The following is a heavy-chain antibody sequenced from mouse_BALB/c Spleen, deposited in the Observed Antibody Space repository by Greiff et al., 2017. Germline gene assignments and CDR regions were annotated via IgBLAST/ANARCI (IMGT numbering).Heavy chain of an antibody. V-gene: IGHV2-6-7*01. J-gene: IGHJ4*01. CDR1: GFSLTGYG. Sequence: VKLMESGPGLVAPSQSLSITCTVSGFSLTGYGVNWVRQPPGKGLEWLGMIWGDGSTDYNSALKSRLSISKDNSKSQVFLKMNSLQTDDTARYYCARSGYYRYDGYAMDYWGQGTSVTVSS. D-gene: IGHD2-14*01. CDR3: ARSGYYRYDGYAMDY. CDR2: IWGDGST.